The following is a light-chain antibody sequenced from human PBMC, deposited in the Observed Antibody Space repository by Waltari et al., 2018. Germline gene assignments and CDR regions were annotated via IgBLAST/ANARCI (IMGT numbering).Light chain of an antibody. CDR3: SSYTSGGTHV. J-gene: IGLJ1*01. CDR1: PRDVGGYDY. Sequence: QSAPTQPASVSGSPGQSITIPCTGTPRDVGGYDYVSWYQHHPGRAPKLMIYEVGYRPSGVSNRFYGSKSGNTASLTISGLQAEDEADYYCSSYTSGGTHVFGTGTKATVL. CDR2: EVG. V-gene: IGLV2-14*01.